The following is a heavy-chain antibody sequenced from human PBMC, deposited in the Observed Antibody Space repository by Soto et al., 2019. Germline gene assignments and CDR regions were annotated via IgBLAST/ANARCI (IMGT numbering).Heavy chain of an antibody. V-gene: IGHV3-13*01. J-gene: IGHJ6*02. CDR2: IGTAGDT. CDR1: GFTFSSYD. CDR3: ARDSGGYSYGPNYGMDV. Sequence: GGSLRLSCAASGFTFSSYDMHWVRQATGKGLEWVSAIGTAGDTYYPVSVKGRFTISRENAKNSLYLQMNSLRAEDTAVYYCARDSGGYSYGPNYGMDVWGQGTTVTVSS. D-gene: IGHD5-18*01.